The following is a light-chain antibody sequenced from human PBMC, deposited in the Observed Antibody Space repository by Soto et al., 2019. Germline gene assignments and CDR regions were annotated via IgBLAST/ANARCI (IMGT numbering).Light chain of an antibody. CDR1: QGVTTN. J-gene: IGKJ1*01. CDR3: QQYTNWLLT. V-gene: IGKV3-15*01. CDR2: DVS. Sequence: VMTQSPGSLSLSPGERATLSCRAGQGVTTNFAWYQQKPGQSPRLLMYDVSTRATGVPDRFSGSGSGTEFTLTISRLQSEDFAVYYCQQYTNWLLTFGQGTKVDI.